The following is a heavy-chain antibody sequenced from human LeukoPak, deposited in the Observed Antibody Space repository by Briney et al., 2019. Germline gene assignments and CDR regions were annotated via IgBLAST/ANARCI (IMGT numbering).Heavy chain of an antibody. CDR2: ISGSGGST. V-gene: IGHV3-23*01. CDR1: GFTFSSYA. Sequence: GGSLRLSCAASGFTFSSYAMSWVRQASGKGLEWVSAISGSGGSTYYADSVEGRFTISRDNSKNTLYLQMNSLRAEDTAVYYCARDLVQLWSKDFWGQGTLVTVSS. D-gene: IGHD5-18*01. J-gene: IGHJ4*02. CDR3: ARDLVQLWSKDF.